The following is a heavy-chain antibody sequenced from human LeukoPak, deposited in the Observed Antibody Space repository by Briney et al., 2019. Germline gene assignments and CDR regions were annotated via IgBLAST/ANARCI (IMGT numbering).Heavy chain of an antibody. D-gene: IGHD3-10*01. CDR3: AKDPTRRDYYGSGSYYFDY. CDR2: ISSSGSTI. V-gene: IGHV3-11*01. CDR1: GFTFSDYY. J-gene: IGHJ4*02. Sequence: GGSLRLSCAASGFTFSDYYMSWIRQAPGKGLEWVSYISSSGSTIYYADSVKGRFTISRDNSKNTLYLQMNSLRAEDTAVYYCAKDPTRRDYYGSGSYYFDYWGQGTLVTVSS.